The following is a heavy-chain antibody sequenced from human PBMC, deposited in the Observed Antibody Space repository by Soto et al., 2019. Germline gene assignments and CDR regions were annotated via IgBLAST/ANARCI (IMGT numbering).Heavy chain of an antibody. Sequence: ASVKVSCKTSGYPFTDYFIHWVRQAPGQGLEWMGWINPNSGGTNYAQKFQGRVTMTRDTSISTAYMELSRLRSDDTAVYYCARVNVVVVAATREYYFDYWGQGTLVTVSS. CDR2: INPNSGGT. J-gene: IGHJ4*02. CDR3: ARVNVVVVAATREYYFDY. V-gene: IGHV1-2*02. D-gene: IGHD2-15*01. CDR1: GYPFTDYF.